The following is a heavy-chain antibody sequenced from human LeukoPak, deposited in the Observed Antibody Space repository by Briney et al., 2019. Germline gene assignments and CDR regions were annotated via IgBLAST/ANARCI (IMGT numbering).Heavy chain of an antibody. J-gene: IGHJ5*02. Sequence: ASVNVSCKASGYTLTDHYIHWVRQAPGQGLEWMGWLNPKTGGTNYAQTFQGRVTMTGDTSISTAYMELSRLTSDDTAVYSGARVTANHVSWFDPWGQGTLVTVSS. CDR2: LNPKTGGT. CDR1: GYTLTDHY. D-gene: IGHD2-21*02. CDR3: ARVTANHVSWFDP. V-gene: IGHV1-2*02.